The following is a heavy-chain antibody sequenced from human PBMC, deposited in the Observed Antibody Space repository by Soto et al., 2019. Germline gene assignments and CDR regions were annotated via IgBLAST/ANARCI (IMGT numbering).Heavy chain of an antibody. CDR1: GFTFSSYS. J-gene: IGHJ4*02. Sequence: GGSLRLSCAASGFTFSSYSMNWVRQAPGKGLEWVSSISSSSSYIYYADSVKGRFTISRDNAKNSLYLQMNSLRAEDTAVYYCAREPQQLVLSFDYWGQGTLVTVSS. D-gene: IGHD6-13*01. V-gene: IGHV3-21*01. CDR2: ISSSSSYI. CDR3: AREPQQLVLSFDY.